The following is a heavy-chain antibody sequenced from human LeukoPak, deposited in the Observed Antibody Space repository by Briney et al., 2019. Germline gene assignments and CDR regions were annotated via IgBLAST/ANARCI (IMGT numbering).Heavy chain of an antibody. CDR3: ARNGDYSMDY. CDR2: IHHSGTT. J-gene: IGHJ4*02. Sequence: SETLSLTYAVSGGSISSGWWWSWVRQSPGKGLEWIAEIHHSGTTHYNPSLKSRLSISVDKSKNQFSLKLTSMAAADTAVYYCARNGDYSMDYWGQGTLVTVSS. CDR1: GGSISSGWW. V-gene: IGHV4-4*02. D-gene: IGHD2-15*01.